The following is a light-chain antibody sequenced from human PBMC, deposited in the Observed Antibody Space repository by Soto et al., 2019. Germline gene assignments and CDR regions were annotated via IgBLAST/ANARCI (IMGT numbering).Light chain of an antibody. V-gene: IGKV1-5*03. Sequence: DIQMTQSPSTLSASVGDRVTITCRASQSIGTWLAWYQQKPGKAPKLLIYKASSLEGGVPSRFSGSGSGTDFNITISSLQPDDFATCYCQQYNTYPLTFGGGTTVEIK. CDR2: KAS. CDR3: QQYNTYPLT. J-gene: IGKJ4*01. CDR1: QSIGTW.